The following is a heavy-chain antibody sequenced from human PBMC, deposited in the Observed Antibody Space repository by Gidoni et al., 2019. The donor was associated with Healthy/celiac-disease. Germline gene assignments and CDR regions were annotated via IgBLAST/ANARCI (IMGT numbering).Heavy chain of an antibody. V-gene: IGHV3-21*01. CDR2: ISSSSSYI. CDR3: ARGGSGYYGSH. CDR1: GFTFSSYS. J-gene: IGHJ4*02. Sequence: EVQLVESGGGLVKPGGSLGLSWTASGFTFSSYSMNWVRQAPGKGLEWVSSISSSSSYIYYADSVKGRFTISRDNAKSSLYLQMNSLRAEDTAVYYCARGGSGYYGSHWGQGTLVTVSS. D-gene: IGHD3-10*01.